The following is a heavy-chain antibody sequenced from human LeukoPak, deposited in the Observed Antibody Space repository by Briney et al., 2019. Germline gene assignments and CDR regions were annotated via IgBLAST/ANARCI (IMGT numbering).Heavy chain of an antibody. V-gene: IGHV3-66*01. Sequence: GGSLRLSCAASGFTVSSNYMSWVRQAPGKGLEGVSVIYSGGSTYYADSVKGRFTISRDNSKNTLYLQMNSMRAEDTAVYYCAHAMVRGVISYWGQGTLVTVSS. CDR1: GFTVSSNY. J-gene: IGHJ4*02. D-gene: IGHD3-10*01. CDR3: AHAMVRGVISY. CDR2: IYSGGST.